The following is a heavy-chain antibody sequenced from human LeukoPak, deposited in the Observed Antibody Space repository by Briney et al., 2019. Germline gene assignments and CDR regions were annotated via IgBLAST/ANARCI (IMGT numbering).Heavy chain of an antibody. D-gene: IGHD3-22*01. CDR2: ISSNGGST. CDR1: GFTFRNYV. J-gene: IGHJ3*02. Sequence: GGSLRLSCSASGFTFRNYVIHWVRQAPGNGLEYVSAISSNGGSTYYADSVKGRFTISRDNSKNTLYLQMRSLRAEDTAVYYCVKELYSDNGGYNDAFGIWGQGTMVTVSP. V-gene: IGHV3-64D*09. CDR3: VKELYSDNGGYNDAFGI.